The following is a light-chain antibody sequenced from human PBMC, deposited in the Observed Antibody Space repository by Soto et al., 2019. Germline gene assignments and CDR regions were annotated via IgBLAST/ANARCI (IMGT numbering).Light chain of an antibody. V-gene: IGKV3-20*01. CDR2: GAS. CDR3: HQYGGSPRT. CDR1: QRVSGSY. Sequence: DIVLTQSPGTLSLSPGETATVSCRASQRVSGSYLAWYQQKLGQPPRLLIYGASGRATGIPDRFSGSGSGTDFTLTISRLEPEDAAVYYCHQYGGSPRTFGQGTKV. J-gene: IGKJ1*01.